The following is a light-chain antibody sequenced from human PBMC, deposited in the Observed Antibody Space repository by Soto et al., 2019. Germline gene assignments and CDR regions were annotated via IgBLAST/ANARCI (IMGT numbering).Light chain of an antibody. J-gene: IGKJ2*01. CDR3: QHYNNRPYT. CDR1: QSVGTY. V-gene: IGKV3-15*01. CDR2: GAS. Sequence: ETVLTQSPATLSVSPGDRATLSCRASQSVGTYLAWYQQKPGQAPRLLIYGASSRVTGIPGRFSGSGSGTEFTLTITSLQSADSAVYYCQHYNNRPYTFGQGTK.